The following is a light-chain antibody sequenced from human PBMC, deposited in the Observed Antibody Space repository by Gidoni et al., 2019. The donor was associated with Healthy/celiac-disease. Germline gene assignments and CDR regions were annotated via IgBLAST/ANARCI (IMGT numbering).Light chain of an antibody. Sequence: HSVLTQPPSASAPPRHRVTISFSGRSSNIGSNTVNWYQQLPGTAPKLLIYSNNQRPSGVPDRFSGSKSGTSASLAISGLQSEDEADYYCAAWDDSMNGFWVFGGGTKLTVL. V-gene: IGLV1-44*01. J-gene: IGLJ3*02. CDR3: AAWDDSMNGFWV. CDR2: SNN. CDR1: SSNIGSNT.